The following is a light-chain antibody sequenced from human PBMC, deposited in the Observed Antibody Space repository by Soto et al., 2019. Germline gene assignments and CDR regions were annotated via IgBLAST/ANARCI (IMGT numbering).Light chain of an antibody. J-gene: IGLJ1*01. CDR3: SSYTSRSTLDYV. Sequence: QSALTQPASVSGSPGQSITISCTGTSRDVGGYNYVSWYQQHPGKAPKLMIYEVSNRPSGVSNRFSGSKSGNTASLTISGLQAEDEADYYCSSYTSRSTLDYVFGSGTKLTVL. V-gene: IGLV2-14*01. CDR2: EVS. CDR1: SRDVGGYNY.